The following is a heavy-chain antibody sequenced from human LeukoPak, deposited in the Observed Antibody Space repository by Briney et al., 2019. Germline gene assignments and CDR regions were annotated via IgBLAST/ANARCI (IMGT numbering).Heavy chain of an antibody. CDR3: ASLSRRIDY. Sequence: SETLSLTCTVSGGSISSSSYYRDWIRQPPGKGLEWIGSIYYSGSTYYNPSLKSRVTISVDTSKNQFSLKLSSVTAADTAVYYCASLSRRIDYWGQGTLVTVSS. V-gene: IGHV4-39*01. CDR2: IYYSGST. CDR1: GGSISSSSYY. J-gene: IGHJ4*02.